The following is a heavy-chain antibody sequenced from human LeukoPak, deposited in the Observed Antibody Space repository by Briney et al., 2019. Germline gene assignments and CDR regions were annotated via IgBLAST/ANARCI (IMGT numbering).Heavy chain of an antibody. CDR3: TRGAYYYDEETQKPGWYFDL. CDR1: GDSISNDDYY. Sequence: PSETLSLTCSLSGDSISNDDYYWRWIRQHPRKGLEWIGYIYHTGTTYSNASLKSRVTISVDTSKNQFSLKVNSVTAADTAVYYCTRGAYYYDEETQKPGWYFDLWGRGSLVTVSS. J-gene: IGHJ2*01. D-gene: IGHD3-22*01. V-gene: IGHV4-31*03. CDR2: IYHTGTT.